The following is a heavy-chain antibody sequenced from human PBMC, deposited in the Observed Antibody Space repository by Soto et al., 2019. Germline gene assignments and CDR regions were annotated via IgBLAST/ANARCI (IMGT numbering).Heavy chain of an antibody. CDR3: AKVNARPGAGGPFDF. J-gene: IGHJ4*02. Sequence: GGSLRLSCAASGFTFDDYAMHWVRQAPGKGLEWVSGISWNSGSIGYADSVKGRFTISRDNAKNSLYLQMNSLRAEDTALYYCAKVNARPGAGGPFDFWGQGTLVTVSS. V-gene: IGHV3-9*01. CDR1: GFTFDDYA. D-gene: IGHD1-1*01. CDR2: ISWNSGSI.